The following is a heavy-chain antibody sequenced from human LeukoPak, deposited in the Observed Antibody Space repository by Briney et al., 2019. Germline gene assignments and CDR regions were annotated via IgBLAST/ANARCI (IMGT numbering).Heavy chain of an antibody. D-gene: IGHD2-15*01. V-gene: IGHV4-38-2*02. Sequence: SETLSLTCTVSGYSISSGYYWGWIRQPPGKGLEWIGSIYHSGSTYYNPSLKSRVTISVDTSKNQFSLQLNSVTPEDTAVYYCARDQDFGLFDYWGQGTLVTVSS. J-gene: IGHJ4*02. CDR1: GYSISSGYY. CDR2: IYHSGST. CDR3: ARDQDFGLFDY.